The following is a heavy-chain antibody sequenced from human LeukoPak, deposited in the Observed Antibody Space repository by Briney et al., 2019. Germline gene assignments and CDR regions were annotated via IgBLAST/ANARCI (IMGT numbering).Heavy chain of an antibody. CDR1: GGTFSSYA. CDR3: ARDQYYGSGSHRFDY. CDR2: IIPIFGTA. J-gene: IGHJ4*02. V-gene: IGHV1-69*05. Sequence: SVKVSCKASGGTFSSYAISWVRQAPGQGLEWMGGIIPIFGTANYAQKFQGRVTITTDEPTSTAYMELSSLRSEDTAVYYCARDQYYGSGSHRFDYWGQGTLVTVSS. D-gene: IGHD3-10*01.